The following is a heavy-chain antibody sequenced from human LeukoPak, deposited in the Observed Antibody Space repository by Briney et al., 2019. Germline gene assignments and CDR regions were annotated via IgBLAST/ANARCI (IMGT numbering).Heavy chain of an antibody. Sequence: GGSLRLSCAASGFTVSSNYVSWVRRAPGKGLEWVSVIYSGGSTYYADSVKGRFTISRDNSKNTLYLQMNSLRAEDTAVYYCVRGVEQTFDIWGQGTMVIVSS. V-gene: IGHV3-66*01. J-gene: IGHJ3*02. CDR1: GFTVSSNY. CDR2: IYSGGST. CDR3: VRGVEQTFDI. D-gene: IGHD1/OR15-1a*01.